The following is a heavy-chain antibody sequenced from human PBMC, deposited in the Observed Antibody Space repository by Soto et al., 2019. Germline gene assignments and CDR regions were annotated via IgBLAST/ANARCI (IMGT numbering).Heavy chain of an antibody. V-gene: IGHV3-15*01. CDR2: IKSKTDGGTT. CDR3: TTFDYYDSSGYFYY. Sequence: EVPLVESGGGLVKPGGSLRLSCAASGFTFTNAWVSWVRQAPGKGLEWVGRIKSKTDGGTTAYAAPVKGRFTISRDDSKNTLYLQMNSLKTEDTAVYYCTTFDYYDSSGYFYYWGQGTLVTVFS. CDR1: GFTFTNAW. D-gene: IGHD3-22*01. J-gene: IGHJ4*02.